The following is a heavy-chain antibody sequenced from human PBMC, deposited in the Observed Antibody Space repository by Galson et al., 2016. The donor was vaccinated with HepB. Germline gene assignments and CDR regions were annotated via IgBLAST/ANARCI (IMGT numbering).Heavy chain of an antibody. V-gene: IGHV1-69*13. J-gene: IGHJ6*02. Sequence: SVKLSCKASGVTFSSDGITWVRQAPGQGPEWMGGIIPMSGTANYALKFQGRVTITADESTTTAYMELISLRSEDTAVYYCARMDRVGSRGYTSGLTYYYYAMDIWGQGTTVTVSS. CDR2: IIPMSGTA. CDR1: GVTFSSDG. CDR3: ARMDRVGSRGYTSGLTYYYYAMDI. D-gene: IGHD5-18*01.